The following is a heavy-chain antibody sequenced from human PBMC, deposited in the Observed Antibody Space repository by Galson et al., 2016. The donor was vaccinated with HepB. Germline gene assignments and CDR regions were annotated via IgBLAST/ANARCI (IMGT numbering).Heavy chain of an antibody. D-gene: IGHD5-12*01. J-gene: IGHJ3*02. Sequence: SLRLSCAASGFTFSRYGMLWVRQAPGKGLQWVALISYDGSRKYYADSVKGRFTISRDNSKNTLFLQMNSLRAEDTAVYYCARNRGYSGYDAFDIWGQGTMVTVSS. CDR2: ISYDGSRK. CDR1: GFTFSRYG. CDR3: ARNRGYSGYDAFDI. V-gene: IGHV3-30*03.